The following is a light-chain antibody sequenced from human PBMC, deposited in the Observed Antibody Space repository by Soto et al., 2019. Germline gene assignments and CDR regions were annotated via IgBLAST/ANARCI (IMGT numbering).Light chain of an antibody. CDR3: LQHNSYPYP. CDR2: AAS. Sequence: DIQMTQSTSSLSSSVGDIVTITCRASQVIRNDLGWYQQKPGKAPKRLIYAASSLQIGVPSRFIGSGSGTEFTLTICILPPEDFATYYCLQHNSYPYPFGQGNKLAI. CDR1: QVIRND. J-gene: IGKJ2*01. V-gene: IGKV1-17*01.